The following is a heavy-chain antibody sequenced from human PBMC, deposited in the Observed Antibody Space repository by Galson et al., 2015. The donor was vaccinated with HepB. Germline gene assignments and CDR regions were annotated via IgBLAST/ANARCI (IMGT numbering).Heavy chain of an antibody. J-gene: IGHJ4*02. Sequence: CAISGDSVSSNSAAWNWIRQSPSRGLEWLGRTYFRSKWYYDYAVSVKSRITINPDTSKNQFSLQLNSVTPEDTAVYYCARDPGPNYYDSGGSLDYWGQGTLVTVSS. CDR2: TYFRSKWYY. CDR1: GDSVSSNSAA. D-gene: IGHD3-22*01. V-gene: IGHV6-1*01. CDR3: ARDPGPNYYDSGGSLDY.